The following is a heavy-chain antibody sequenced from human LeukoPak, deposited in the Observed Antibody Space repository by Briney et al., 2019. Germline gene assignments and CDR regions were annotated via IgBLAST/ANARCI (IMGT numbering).Heavy chain of an antibody. V-gene: IGHV3-7*01. D-gene: IGHD6-13*01. Sequence: DSLKGRFTISRDNAKNSLYLQLNSLRAEDTAVYYCATEVAAGDPQDYWGQGTLVTVST. J-gene: IGHJ4*02. CDR3: ATEVAAGDPQDY.